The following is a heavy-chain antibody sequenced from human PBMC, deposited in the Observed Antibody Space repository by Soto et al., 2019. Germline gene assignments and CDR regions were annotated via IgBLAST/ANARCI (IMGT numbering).Heavy chain of an antibody. CDR3: VRDSTFVWAPGMYDY. CDR2: ISASGIIV. Sequence: PGGSLRFSCAASGFTFSDYYMGWIRQAPGKGLEWISYISASGIIVYYADSVRGRFTISRDDLKNSLHLEMNSLRDEDTAIYYCVRDSTFVWAPGMYDYWGQGTLVTVSS. J-gene: IGHJ4*02. V-gene: IGHV3-11*01. CDR1: GFTFSDYY. D-gene: IGHD3-16*01.